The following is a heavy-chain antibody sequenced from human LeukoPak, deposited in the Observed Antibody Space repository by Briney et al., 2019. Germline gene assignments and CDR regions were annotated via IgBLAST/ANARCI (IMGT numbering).Heavy chain of an antibody. CDR1: GFSLSTSGVG. D-gene: IGHD3-3*01. CDR2: IYWDDDK. CDR3: AHKGKPRYDFWSGYYTDVLYFDY. Sequence: SGPTLVKPTQTLTLTCTFSGFSLSTSGVGVGWIRQPPGKALEWLALIYWDDDKRYSPSLKSRLTITKDTSKNQVVLTMTNMDPVDTATYYCAHKGKPRYDFWSGYYTDVLYFDYWGQGTLVTVSS. V-gene: IGHV2-5*02. J-gene: IGHJ4*02.